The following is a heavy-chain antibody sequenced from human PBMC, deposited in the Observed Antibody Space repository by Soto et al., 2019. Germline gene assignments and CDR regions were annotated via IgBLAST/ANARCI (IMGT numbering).Heavy chain of an antibody. J-gene: IGHJ4*02. CDR1: GFTLSSFG. D-gene: IGHD4-17*01. CDR2: VSYNGFNE. CDR3: AKVGEDGDYDGYFDY. V-gene: IGHV3-30*18. Sequence: QVQLVESGGGVVQPGWSLRLSCAASGFTLSSFGMHWVRQAPGKGLEWVAVVSYNGFNENYADSVKGRFIISRDTSKNTLYLQMNSLRAEDMAVYYCAKVGEDGDYDGYFDYWGQGTLVTVSS.